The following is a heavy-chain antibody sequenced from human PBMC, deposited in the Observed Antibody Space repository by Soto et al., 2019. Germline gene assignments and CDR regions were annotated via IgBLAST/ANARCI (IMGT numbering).Heavy chain of an antibody. D-gene: IGHD6-13*01. J-gene: IGHJ6*02. CDR3: AKDLPKGSSWYYYYYYGMDV. CDR1: GFTFSSYG. CDR2: ISYDGSNK. Sequence: LRLSCAASGFTFSSYGMHWVRQAPGKGLEWVAVISYDGSNKYYADSVKGRFTISRDNSKNTLYLQMNSLRAEDTAVYYCAKDLPKGSSWYYYYYYGMDVWGQGTTVTVSS. V-gene: IGHV3-30*18.